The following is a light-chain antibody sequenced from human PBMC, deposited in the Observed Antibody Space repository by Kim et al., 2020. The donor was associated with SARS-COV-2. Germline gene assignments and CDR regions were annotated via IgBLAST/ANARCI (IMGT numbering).Light chain of an antibody. CDR3: QQYDDYLT. J-gene: IGKJ1*01. V-gene: IGKV1-5*03. Sequence: SASVGDRVTITCRASQSISIWLAWYQQKPGKAPKLLIYKASSLESGVPSRFSGSGSGTEFTLTISSLQPDDFATYYCQQYDDYLTFGQGTKVDIK. CDR2: KAS. CDR1: QSISIW.